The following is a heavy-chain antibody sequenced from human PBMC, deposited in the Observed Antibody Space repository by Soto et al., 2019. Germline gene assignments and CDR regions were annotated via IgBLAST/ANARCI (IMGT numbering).Heavy chain of an antibody. D-gene: IGHD3-10*01. V-gene: IGHV1-3*01. CDR1: GYTFTSYA. CDR3: AIYYGSGSYRDY. Sequence: QVQLVQSGAEVKKPGASVKVSCKASGYTFTSYAMHWVRQAPGQRLEWMGWINAGNGNTKYSQKFQGRVTITRDTSASTSYMELSSLRSEDTAVYYCAIYYGSGSYRDYWGQGTLVTVSS. J-gene: IGHJ4*02. CDR2: INAGNGNT.